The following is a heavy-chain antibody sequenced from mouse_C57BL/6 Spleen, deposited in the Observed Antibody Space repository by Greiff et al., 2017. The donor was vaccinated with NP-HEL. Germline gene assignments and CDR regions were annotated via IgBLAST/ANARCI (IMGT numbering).Heavy chain of an antibody. CDR1: GFTFSSYA. CDR2: ISDGGSYT. CDR3: ASEDSSGYAYAMDY. J-gene: IGHJ4*01. Sequence: EVQRVESGGGLVKPGGSLKLSCAASGFTFSSYAMSWVRQTPEKRLEWVATISDGGSYTYYPDNVKGRFTISRDNAKNNLYLQMSHLKSEDTAMYYCASEDSSGYAYAMDYWGQGTSVTVSS. D-gene: IGHD3-2*02. V-gene: IGHV5-4*01.